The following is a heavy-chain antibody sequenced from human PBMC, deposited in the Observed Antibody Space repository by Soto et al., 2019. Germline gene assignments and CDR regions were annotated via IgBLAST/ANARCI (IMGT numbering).Heavy chain of an antibody. CDR1: GFTFSSYA. Sequence: QVQLVESGGGVVQPGRSLRLSCAASGFTFSSYAMHWVRQAPGKGLEWGAVISYDGSNKYYADSVKGRFTISRDNSKNTLYLQMNSLRAEDTAVYYCARDFGFSGTNWFDPWGQGTLVTVSS. D-gene: IGHD3-10*01. CDR2: ISYDGSNK. V-gene: IGHV3-30-3*01. J-gene: IGHJ5*02. CDR3: ARDFGFSGTNWFDP.